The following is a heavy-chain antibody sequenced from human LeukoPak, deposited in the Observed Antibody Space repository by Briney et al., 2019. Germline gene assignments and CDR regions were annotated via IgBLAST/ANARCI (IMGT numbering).Heavy chain of an antibody. CDR1: GGSFSGYY. J-gene: IGHJ4*02. Sequence: PSETLSLTCAVYGGSFSGYYWSWIRQPPGKGLEWIGYIYYSGSTNYNPSLKSRVTISVDTSKNQFSLRLSSVTAADTAVYYCARVTGYVMEDYFDYWGQGTLVTVSS. V-gene: IGHV4-59*01. D-gene: IGHD6-13*01. CDR3: ARVTGYVMEDYFDY. CDR2: IYYSGST.